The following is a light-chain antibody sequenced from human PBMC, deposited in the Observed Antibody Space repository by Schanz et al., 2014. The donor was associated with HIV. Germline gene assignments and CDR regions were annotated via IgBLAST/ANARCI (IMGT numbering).Light chain of an antibody. V-gene: IGLV1-40*01. CDR1: SSNIGAGYD. J-gene: IGLJ2*01. CDR2: GNS. CDR3: SSYAGSLPLV. Sequence: QSVLTQPPSVSGAPGQRVTISCTGSSSNIGAGYDVHWYQQLPGTAPKLLIYGNSNRPSGVPDRFSGSKSGNTASLTVSGLQAEDEADYYCSSYAGSLPLVFGGGTKLTVL.